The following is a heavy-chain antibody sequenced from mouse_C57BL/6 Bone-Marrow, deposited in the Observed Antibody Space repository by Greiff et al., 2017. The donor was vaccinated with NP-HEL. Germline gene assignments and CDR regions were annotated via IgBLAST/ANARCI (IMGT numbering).Heavy chain of an antibody. D-gene: IGHD1-1*01. J-gene: IGHJ2*01. CDR3: TTFYYYGSSYERVDY. CDR1: GFNITDDY. V-gene: IGHV14-4*01. CDR2: IDPENGDT. Sequence: VQLQQSGAELVRPGASVKLSCTASGFNITDDYMHWVKQRPEQGLEWIGWIDPENGDTEYASKFQGKATITADTSSNTAYLQLSSLTSEDTAVYYCTTFYYYGSSYERVDYWGQGTTLTVSS.